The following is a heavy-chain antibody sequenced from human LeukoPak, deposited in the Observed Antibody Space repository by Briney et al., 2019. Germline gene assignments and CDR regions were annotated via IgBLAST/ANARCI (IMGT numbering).Heavy chain of an antibody. CDR2: ISYDGSNK. CDR1: GFTFSSYA. D-gene: IGHD5-24*01. CDR3: ARTSVIEMATKIGDY. V-gene: IGHV3-30-3*01. J-gene: IGHJ4*02. Sequence: PGRSLRLSCAASGFTFSSYAMHWVRQAPGKGLEWVAVISYDGSNKYYADSVKGRFTISRDNSKNTLYLQMNSLRAEDTAVYYCARTSVIEMATKIGDYWGQGTLVTVSS.